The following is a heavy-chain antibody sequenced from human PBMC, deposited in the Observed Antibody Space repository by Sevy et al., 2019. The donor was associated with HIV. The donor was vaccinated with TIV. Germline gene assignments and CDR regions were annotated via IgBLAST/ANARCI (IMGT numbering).Heavy chain of an antibody. D-gene: IGHD3-16*02. CDR1: GFPFTTYA. CDR3: ARDVSGGERLGQLSAYFDY. Sequence: GGSLRLSCAASGFPFTTYAVHWVRQAPGKGLVWLAVISFNGGNKFYADSVRGRFTISRDNSENTMYLQMNSLRVEDTAMYYCARDVSGGERLGQLSAYFDYWGQGTLVTVSS. V-gene: IGHV3-30-3*01. CDR2: ISFNGGNK. J-gene: IGHJ4*02.